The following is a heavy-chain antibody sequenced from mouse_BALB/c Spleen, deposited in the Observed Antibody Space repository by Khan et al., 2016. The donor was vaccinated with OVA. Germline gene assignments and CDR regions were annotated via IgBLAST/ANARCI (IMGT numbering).Heavy chain of an antibody. V-gene: IGHV3-2*02. D-gene: IGHD4-1*01. CDR3: ASELGRYYAMDY. CDR1: GCSITSDYA. Sequence: EVQLQESGPGLVKPSQSLSLTCTVTGCSITSDYAWNWIRQFPGNKLEWMGYISYSGNTTYNPSLKSRISITRDTSKNQFFLQLKSVTTEDTATYYCASELGRYYAMDYWGQGTSVTVSS. J-gene: IGHJ4*01. CDR2: ISYSGNT.